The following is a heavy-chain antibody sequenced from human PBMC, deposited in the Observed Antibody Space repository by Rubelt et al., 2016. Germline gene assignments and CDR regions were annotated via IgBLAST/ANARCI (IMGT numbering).Heavy chain of an antibody. D-gene: IGHD3-3*01. CDR2: ISAYNGNT. Sequence: QVQLVQSGAEVKKPGASVKVSCKASGYTFTSYGISWVRQAPGQGLEWMGWISAYNGNTNYAQKRQGRGTMTTDTSTSTAYRELSSLRSEDTAVYYCARMVNDFWSGYHNWFDPWGQGTLVTVSS. J-gene: IGHJ5*02. CDR3: ARMVNDFWSGYHNWFDP. CDR1: GYTFTSYG. V-gene: IGHV1-18*01.